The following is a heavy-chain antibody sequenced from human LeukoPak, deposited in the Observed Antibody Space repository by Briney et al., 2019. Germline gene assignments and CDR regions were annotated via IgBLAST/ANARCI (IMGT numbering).Heavy chain of an antibody. V-gene: IGHV3-74*01. CDR2: INSDGSST. CDR3: ARDVGTTVTSSWFDP. CDR1: GFTFDDYA. J-gene: IGHJ5*02. Sequence: GGSLRLSCAASGFTFDDYAMHWVRQAPGKGLVWVSRINSDGSSTSYADSVKGRFTISRDNAKNTLFLQMNSLRAEDTALYYCARDVGTTVTSSWFDPWGQGTLVTVSS. D-gene: IGHD4-17*01.